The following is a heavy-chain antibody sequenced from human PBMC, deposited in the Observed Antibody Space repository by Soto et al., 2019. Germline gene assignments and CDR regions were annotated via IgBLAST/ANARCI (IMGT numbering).Heavy chain of an antibody. D-gene: IGHD3-16*01. CDR2: IDPSDSSA. CDR1: GYSFTTYW. CDR3: ARHDSGHFDY. V-gene: IGHV5-10-1*03. J-gene: IGHJ4*02. Sequence: EMQLVQSGADVKKPGESLRISCKGSGYSFTTYWISWVRQMPGKGLEWVGRIDPSDSSANYSPSFQGHVTISSDKSITTAYLQWSSLEASDTAMYYCARHDSGHFDYWGQGTLVTVSS.